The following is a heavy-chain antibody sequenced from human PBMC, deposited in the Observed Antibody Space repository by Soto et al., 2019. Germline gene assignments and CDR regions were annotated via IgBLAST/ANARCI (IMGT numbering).Heavy chain of an antibody. CDR2: IKSKTDGGTT. J-gene: IGHJ5*02. CDR3: TPIDDSGRLS. D-gene: IGHD4-4*01. Sequence: GGSLRLSCAASDFTFNNAWMNWVRQAPGKGLEWVGHIKSKTDGGTTDYAAPVKGRFTISRDDSKDMVYLQMNSLKTEDTAVYYCTPIDDSGRLSWGRGTLVTVSS. CDR1: DFTFNNAW. V-gene: IGHV3-15*07.